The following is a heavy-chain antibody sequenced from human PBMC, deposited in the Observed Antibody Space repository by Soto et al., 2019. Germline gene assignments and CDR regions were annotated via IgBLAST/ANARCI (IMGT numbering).Heavy chain of an antibody. D-gene: IGHD5-12*01. V-gene: IGHV3-23*01. J-gene: IGHJ6*02. Sequence: GGSLRLSCAASGFTFSSYAMSWVRQAPGKGLEWVSAISGSGGSTYYADSVKGRFTISRDNSKNTLYLQMNSQRAEVTAVYYCAKAMATIPYYGMDVWGQGTTVTVSS. CDR3: AKAMATIPYYGMDV. CDR1: GFTFSSYA. CDR2: ISGSGGST.